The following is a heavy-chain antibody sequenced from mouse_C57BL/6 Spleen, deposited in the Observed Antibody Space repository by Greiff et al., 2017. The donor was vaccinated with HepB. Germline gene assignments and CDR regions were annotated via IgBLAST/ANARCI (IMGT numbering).Heavy chain of an antibody. D-gene: IGHD2-2*01. V-gene: IGHV1-22*01. Sequence: EVQLQQSGPELVKPGASVKMSCKASGYTFTDYNMHWVKQSHGKSLEWIGYINPNNGGTSYNQKFKGKATLTVNKSSSTAYMELRSLTSEDSAVYYCARYGYDDGDWYFDVWGTGTTVTVSS. J-gene: IGHJ1*03. CDR3: ARYGYDDGDWYFDV. CDR1: GYTFTDYN. CDR2: INPNNGGT.